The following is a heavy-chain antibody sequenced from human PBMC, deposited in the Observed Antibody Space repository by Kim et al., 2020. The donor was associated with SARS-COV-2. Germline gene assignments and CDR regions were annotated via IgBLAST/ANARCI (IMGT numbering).Heavy chain of an antibody. CDR2: IYYSGST. CDR3: ARQVGATKRFDP. J-gene: IGHJ5*02. CDR1: GGSISSSSYY. Sequence: SETLSLTCTVSGGSISSSSYYWGWIRQPPGKGREWIGSIYYSGSTYYNPSLKSRVTISVDTSKNQFSLKLSSVTAADTAVYYCARQVGATKRFDPWGQGTLVTVSS. D-gene: IGHD1-26*01. V-gene: IGHV4-39*01.